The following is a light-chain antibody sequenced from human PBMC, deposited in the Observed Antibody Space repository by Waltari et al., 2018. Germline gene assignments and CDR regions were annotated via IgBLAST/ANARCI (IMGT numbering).Light chain of an antibody. CDR3: SSYTSVNTH. CDR1: SSDVEGFNF. J-gene: IGLJ2*01. CDR2: DVA. Sequence: QSALTQPASMSGSPGQSITISCTGTSSDVEGFNFVSWYQQYPGKAPKLIIYDVANRPSGVSHRFSGSRSDNTASLTISGLQAEDEADYYCSSYTSVNTHFGGGTKLTVL. V-gene: IGLV2-14*03.